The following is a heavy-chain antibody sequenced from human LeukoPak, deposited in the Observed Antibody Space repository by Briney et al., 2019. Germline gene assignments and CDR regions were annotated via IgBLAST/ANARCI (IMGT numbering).Heavy chain of an antibody. CDR1: GGSFSGYY. V-gene: IGHV4-34*01. J-gene: IGHJ4*02. Sequence: SETLSLTCAVYGGSFSGYYWSWIRQPPGKGLEWIGEINHSGSTNYNPSLKSRVTISVDTSKNQLSLRLRSVTAADTSVYYCARHLTVGTISYFEHWGQGTLVTVSS. CDR3: ARHLTVGTISYFEH. D-gene: IGHD3-3*01. CDR2: INHSGST.